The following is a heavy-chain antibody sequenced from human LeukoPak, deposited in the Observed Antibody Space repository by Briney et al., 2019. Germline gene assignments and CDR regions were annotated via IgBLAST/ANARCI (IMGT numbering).Heavy chain of an antibody. Sequence: GGSLRLSCAASGFTFSSYEMNWVRQAPGKGLEWVSSITNSGTYIYYADSLKGRFTISRDNSKNTLYLQMNSLRAEDTAVYYCASIAYSSGWYDYWGQGTLVTVSS. CDR1: GFTFSSYE. V-gene: IGHV3-21*01. CDR2: ITNSGTYI. CDR3: ASIAYSSGWYDY. D-gene: IGHD6-19*01. J-gene: IGHJ4*02.